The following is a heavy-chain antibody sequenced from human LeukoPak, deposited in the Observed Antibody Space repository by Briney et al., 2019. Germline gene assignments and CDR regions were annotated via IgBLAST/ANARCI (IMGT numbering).Heavy chain of an antibody. D-gene: IGHD3/OR15-3a*01. Sequence: SETLSLTCTVSGGSISSYYWSWIRQPPGKGLEWIGYIYYSGSTNYNPSLKSRVTISVDTSKNQFSLKLSSVTAADTAVYYCARFGLALGYYYYMDVWGKGTTVTVSS. CDR3: ARFGLALGYYYYMDV. CDR2: IYYSGST. V-gene: IGHV4-59*01. J-gene: IGHJ6*03. CDR1: GGSISSYY.